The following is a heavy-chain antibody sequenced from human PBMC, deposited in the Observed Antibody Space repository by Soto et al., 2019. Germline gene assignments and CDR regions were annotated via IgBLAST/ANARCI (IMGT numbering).Heavy chain of an antibody. CDR1: GGSISSGGYS. J-gene: IGHJ4*02. CDR3: ARGQVVAAQH. Sequence: SETLSLICAVSGGSISSGGYSWSWIRQPPGKGLEWIGYMYHSGSTYYNPSLKSRVTISIDRSKNQFSLKLSSVTAADTAVYYCARGQVVAAQHWGQGTLVTV. V-gene: IGHV4-30-2*01. CDR2: MYHSGST. D-gene: IGHD2-15*01.